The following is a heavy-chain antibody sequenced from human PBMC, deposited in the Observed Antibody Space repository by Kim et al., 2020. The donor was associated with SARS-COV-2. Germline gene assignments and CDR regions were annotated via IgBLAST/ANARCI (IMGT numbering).Heavy chain of an antibody. CDR3: ARDRVKCQHYDILTGYYSAMLFIYGMDV. Sequence: ASVKVSCKASGYTFTSYYMHWVRQAPGQGLEWMGIINPSGGSTSYAQKFQGRVTMTRDTSTSTVYMELSSLRSEDTAVYYCARDRVKCQHYDILTGYYSAMLFIYGMDVWGQGTTVTVSS. J-gene: IGHJ6*02. D-gene: IGHD3-9*01. V-gene: IGHV1-46*01. CDR2: INPSGGST. CDR1: GYTFTSYY.